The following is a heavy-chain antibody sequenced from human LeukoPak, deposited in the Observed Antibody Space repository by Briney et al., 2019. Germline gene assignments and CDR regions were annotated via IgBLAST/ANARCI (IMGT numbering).Heavy chain of an antibody. CDR3: ANIDPYCSSTSCHDY. CDR1: GYTLTELS. CDR2: FDPEDGET. D-gene: IGHD2-2*01. Sequence: GASVKVSCKVSGYTLTELSMHWVRQAPGKGLEWMGGFDPEDGETIYAQKFQGRVTMTEDTSTDTAYMELSRLRSEDTAVYYCANIDPYCSSTSCHDYWGQGTLVTVSS. J-gene: IGHJ4*02. V-gene: IGHV1-24*01.